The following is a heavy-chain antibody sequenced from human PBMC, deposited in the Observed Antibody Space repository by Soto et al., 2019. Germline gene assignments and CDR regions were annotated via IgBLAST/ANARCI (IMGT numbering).Heavy chain of an antibody. CDR2: ISSIGGTT. Sequence: EVQLAESGGGMVQPGGSLRLSCVASGFTFSSYDMHWVRQAPGKGLEYVSSISSIGGTTYYGNSVKGRFAISRENSKNPLYLDMGRLISEVMAVYNSVIRVSGNYEYWGQGTVVTVPS. D-gene: IGHD1-7*01. V-gene: IGHV3-64*01. J-gene: IGHJ4*02. CDR3: VIRVSGNYEY. CDR1: GFTFSSYD.